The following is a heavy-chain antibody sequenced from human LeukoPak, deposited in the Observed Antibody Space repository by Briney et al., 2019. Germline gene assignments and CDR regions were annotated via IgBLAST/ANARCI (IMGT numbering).Heavy chain of an antibody. J-gene: IGHJ6*02. D-gene: IGHD3-22*01. Sequence: PGGSLRLSCAASGSTFSSYAMSWVRQAPGKGLEWVSAISGSGGSTYYADSVKGRFTISRDNSKNTLYLQMNSLRAEDTAVYYCAKYSTYDSSGYYYENYYGMDVWGQGTTVTVSS. CDR1: GSTFSSYA. V-gene: IGHV3-23*01. CDR2: ISGSGGST. CDR3: AKYSTYDSSGYYYENYYGMDV.